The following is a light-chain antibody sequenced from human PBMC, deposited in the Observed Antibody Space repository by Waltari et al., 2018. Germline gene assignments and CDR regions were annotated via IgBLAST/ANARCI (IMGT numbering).Light chain of an antibody. CDR1: QDIRNY. CDR3: QQYKDLPRT. J-gene: IGKJ1*01. Sequence: DIQMTQYPSSMSASVGDRVTITCQASQDIRNYLSWYQQKPGKAPKLLIYDASNLETGVPSRFSGSASGTDFTFTISSLQPEDIGTYYCQQYKDLPRTFGQGTKVEFK. V-gene: IGKV1-33*01. CDR2: DAS.